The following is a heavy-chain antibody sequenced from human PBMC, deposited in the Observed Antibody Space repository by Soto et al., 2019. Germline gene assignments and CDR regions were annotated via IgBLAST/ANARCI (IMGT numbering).Heavy chain of an antibody. Sequence: PGGSLRLSCAASGFTFSSYGMHWVRQAPGKGLEWVAVIWYDGSNKYYGDSVKGRFTISRDNSKNTLYLQMNSLRAEDTAVYYCARDSNYYDSSGYYTALDYWGQGTLVTVSS. J-gene: IGHJ4*02. CDR2: IWYDGSNK. CDR1: GFTFSSYG. V-gene: IGHV3-33*01. CDR3: ARDSNYYDSSGYYTALDY. D-gene: IGHD3-22*01.